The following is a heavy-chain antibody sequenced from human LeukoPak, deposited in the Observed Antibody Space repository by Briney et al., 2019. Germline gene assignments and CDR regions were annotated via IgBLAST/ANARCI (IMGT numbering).Heavy chain of an antibody. D-gene: IGHD2-21*02. V-gene: IGHV3-23*01. Sequence: GGSLRLSCAASGFTFSSYAMSWVRQAPGKGLEWVSAISGSGGSTYYADSVKGRFTISRDNSKNTLYLQMNSLRAEDTAVYYCATTGVVVTARYFDYWGQGTLVTVSS. CDR1: GFTFSSYA. CDR2: ISGSGGST. J-gene: IGHJ4*02. CDR3: ATTGVVVTARYFDY.